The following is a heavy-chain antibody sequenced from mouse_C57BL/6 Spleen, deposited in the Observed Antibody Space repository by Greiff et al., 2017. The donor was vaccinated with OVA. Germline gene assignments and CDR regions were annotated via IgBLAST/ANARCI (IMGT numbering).Heavy chain of an antibody. J-gene: IGHJ4*01. D-gene: IGHD4-1*01. Sequence: QVQLQQPGAELVMPGASVKLSCKASGYTFTSYWMHCVKQRPGQGLEWIGEIDPSDSYTNYNQKFKGKSTLTVDKSSSTAYMQLSSLTSEDSAVYYCARLGRRGDYAMDYWGQGTSVTVSS. CDR3: ARLGRRGDYAMDY. CDR1: GYTFTSYW. CDR2: IDPSDSYT. V-gene: IGHV1-69*01.